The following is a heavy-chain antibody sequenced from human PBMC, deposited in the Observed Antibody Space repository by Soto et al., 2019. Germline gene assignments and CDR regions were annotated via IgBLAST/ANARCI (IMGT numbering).Heavy chain of an antibody. CDR1: GFSLSTSGVG. D-gene: IGHD3-9*01. V-gene: IGHV2-5*01. J-gene: IGHJ4*02. CDR2: IYWNDDK. CDR3: AHSLTGYYNVRPLTLRHACYLDY. Sequence: SGPTLVNPTQTLTLTCTFSGFSLSTSGVGVGWIRQPPGKALEWLALIYWNDDKRYSPSLKSRLTITKDTSKNQVVLTMTNMDPVDTATYYCAHSLTGYYNVRPLTLRHACYLDYWGQGTLVTVSS.